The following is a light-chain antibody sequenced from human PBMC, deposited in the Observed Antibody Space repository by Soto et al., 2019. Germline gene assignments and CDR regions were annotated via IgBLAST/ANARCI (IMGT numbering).Light chain of an antibody. CDR2: SSD. CDR3: GAWDDSLSGVV. CDR1: PSNIGSNS. V-gene: IGLV1-44*01. J-gene: IGLJ2*01. Sequence: QSVLTQPPSASEAPGQGVTISCSGSPSNIGSNSVNWYQQLPGTAPKLLIYSSDQRPSGVPDRFSGSRSGTSASLAISGLQSEDEADYYRGAWDDSLSGVVFGGGTKLTVL.